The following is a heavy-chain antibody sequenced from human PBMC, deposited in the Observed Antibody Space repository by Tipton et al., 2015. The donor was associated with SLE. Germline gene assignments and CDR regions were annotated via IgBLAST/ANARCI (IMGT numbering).Heavy chain of an antibody. Sequence: SLRLSCAASGFTFRTYAMNWVRQAPGKGLEWVSTIYRGGSTYYADSVKGRFTISRDNSKNTLDLQMNNLRTGDTAVYYCAKDMDSSSWGAFDIWGQGTTVTVSS. V-gene: IGHV3-23*03. J-gene: IGHJ3*02. CDR3: AKDMDSSSWGAFDI. CDR1: GFTFRTYA. CDR2: IYRGGST. D-gene: IGHD6-13*01.